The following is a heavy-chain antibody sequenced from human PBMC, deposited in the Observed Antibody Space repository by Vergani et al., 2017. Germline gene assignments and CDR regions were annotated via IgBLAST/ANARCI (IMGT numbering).Heavy chain of an antibody. CDR3: ARASLRALVGYYYYMDV. D-gene: IGHD3-16*02. CDR1: GGSFSTGGQS. V-gene: IGHV4-61*02. Sequence: QVQLQESGPGLVKPSQTLSLTCTVSGGSFSTGGQSWTWLRQSAGKGLEWIWRIYTSGATNYNPSLRSRAIMSVDASKKQFSLKLTSVTAADTAVYFCARASLRALVGYYYYMDVWGKGKTVVVSS. CDR2: IYTSGAT. J-gene: IGHJ6*03.